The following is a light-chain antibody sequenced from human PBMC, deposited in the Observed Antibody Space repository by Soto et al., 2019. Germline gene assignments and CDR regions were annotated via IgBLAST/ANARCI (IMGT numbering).Light chain of an antibody. Sequence: EIVMTQSPATLSVSPGERATLSCRASQSVSSNLAWYQQKPSQAPSLLIYDISARATGIPTRFSGSGSGTEFTLTISSLQSEDFAVYYCQQYNDWSLTFGGGTKVDIK. V-gene: IGKV3D-15*01. CDR1: QSVSSN. J-gene: IGKJ4*01. CDR2: DIS. CDR3: QQYNDWSLT.